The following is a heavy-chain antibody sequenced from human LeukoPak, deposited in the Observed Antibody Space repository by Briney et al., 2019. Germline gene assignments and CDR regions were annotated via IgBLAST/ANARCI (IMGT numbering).Heavy chain of an antibody. J-gene: IGHJ4*02. CDR3: AKDWVDDGDYVFDY. CDR1: GFTFSSYG. Sequence: GGSLRLSCAASGFTFSSYGMHWVRQAPGKGLEWVAVISYDGSNKYYADSVKGRFTISRDKSKNTLYLQMNSLRAEDTAVYYCAKDWVDDGDYVFDYWGQGTLVTVSS. CDR2: ISYDGSNK. D-gene: IGHD4-17*01. V-gene: IGHV3-30*18.